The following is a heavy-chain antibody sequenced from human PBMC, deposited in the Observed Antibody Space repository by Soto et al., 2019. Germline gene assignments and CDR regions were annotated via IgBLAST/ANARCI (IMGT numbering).Heavy chain of an antibody. CDR2: ISGSGGST. CDR1: GFTFSSYA. J-gene: IGHJ4*02. V-gene: IGHV3-23*01. Sequence: GGSLRLSCAASGFTFSSYAMSWVRQAPWKGLEWVSAISGSGGSTYYADSVKGRFTISRDNSKNTLYLQMNSLRAEDTAVYYCAKSYRTMIVVPAFDYWGQGTLVTVSS. D-gene: IGHD3-22*01. CDR3: AKSYRTMIVVPAFDY.